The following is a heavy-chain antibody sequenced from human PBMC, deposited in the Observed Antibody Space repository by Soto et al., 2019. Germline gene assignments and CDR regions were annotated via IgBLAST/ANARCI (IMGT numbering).Heavy chain of an antibody. CDR2: ISSNGGST. J-gene: IGHJ1*01. CDR1: GFTFSNYA. CDR3: VKDLYCSSTSCYVRASVQH. D-gene: IGHD2-2*01. V-gene: IGHV3-64D*06. Sequence: GGSLRLSCSASGFTFSNYAMHWVRQAPGRGLQYVSAISSNGGSTYYADSVKGRFTISRDKSKDTLYLQMSSLRADDTAVYYCVKDLYCSSTSCYVRASVQHWGQGTLVTVSS.